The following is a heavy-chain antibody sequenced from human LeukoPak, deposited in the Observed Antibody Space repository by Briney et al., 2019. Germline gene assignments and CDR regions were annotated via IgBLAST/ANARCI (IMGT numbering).Heavy chain of an antibody. V-gene: IGHV1-69*05. D-gene: IGHD3-10*01. CDR3: ARERTAGYYYYYYMDV. J-gene: IGHJ6*03. CDR2: IIPIFGTA. Sequence: ASVKVSCKASGGTFSSYAISWVRQAPGQGLEWMGGIIPIFGTANYAQKFQGRVTITTDESTSTAYMELSSLRSEDTAVYYCARERTAGYYYYYYMDVWGKGTTVTVSS. CDR1: GGTFSSYA.